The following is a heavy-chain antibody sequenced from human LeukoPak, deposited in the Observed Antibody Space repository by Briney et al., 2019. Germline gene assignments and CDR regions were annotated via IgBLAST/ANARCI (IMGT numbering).Heavy chain of an antibody. CDR2: IYYSGST. J-gene: IGHJ4*02. V-gene: IGHV4-59*01. D-gene: IGHD5-18*01. Sequence: SETLSLTCTVSGGSISSYYWSWIQQPPGKGLEWIGYIYYSGSTNYNPSLKSRVTISVDTSKNQFSLKLSSVTAADTAVYYCARVVDTAHVDYWGQGTLVTVSS. CDR3: ARVVDTAHVDY. CDR1: GGSISSYY.